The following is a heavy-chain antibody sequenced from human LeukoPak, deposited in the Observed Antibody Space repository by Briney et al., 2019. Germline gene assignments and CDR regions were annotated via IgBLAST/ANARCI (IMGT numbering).Heavy chain of an antibody. CDR3: ARGQDSYSYGWYYFDY. CDR2: ISYDGSNK. J-gene: IGHJ4*02. D-gene: IGHD5-18*01. Sequence: GGSLRLSCAASGFTFSSYGMHWVRQAPGKGLEWVAVISYDGSNKYYADSVKGRFTISRDNSKNTLYLQMNSLRAEDTAVYYCARGQDSYSYGWYYFDYWGQGTLVTVSS. V-gene: IGHV3-30*03. CDR1: GFTFSSYG.